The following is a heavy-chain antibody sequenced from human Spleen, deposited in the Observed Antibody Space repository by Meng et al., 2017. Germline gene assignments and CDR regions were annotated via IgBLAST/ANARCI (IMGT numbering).Heavy chain of an antibody. V-gene: IGHV1-69*05. CDR2: IIPIFGTA. CDR3: ARASDYVWGSYRIDAFDI. Sequence: SVKVSCKASGGTFSSYAISWVRQAPGQGLEWMGGIIPIFGTANYAQKFQGRVKITTDESKSTAYMELSSLRSEDTAVYYCARASDYVWGSYRIDAFDIWGQGTMVTVSS. D-gene: IGHD3-16*02. CDR1: GGTFSSYA. J-gene: IGHJ3*02.